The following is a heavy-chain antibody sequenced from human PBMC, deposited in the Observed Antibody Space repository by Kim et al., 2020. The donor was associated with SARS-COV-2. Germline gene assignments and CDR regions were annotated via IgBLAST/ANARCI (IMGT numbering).Heavy chain of an antibody. J-gene: IGHJ5*02. Sequence: GGSLRLSCAASGFTFSSYSMNWVRQAPGKGLEWVSSISSSSSYIYYADSVKGRFTISRDNAKNSLYLQMNSLRAEDTAVYYCARLGYCSSTSCLNNWFDPWGQGTLVTVSS. CDR1: GFTFSSYS. D-gene: IGHD2-2*01. CDR3: ARLGYCSSTSCLNNWFDP. V-gene: IGHV3-21*01. CDR2: ISSSSSYI.